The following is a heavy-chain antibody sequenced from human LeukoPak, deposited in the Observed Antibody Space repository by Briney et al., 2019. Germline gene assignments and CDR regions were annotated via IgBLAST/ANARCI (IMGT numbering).Heavy chain of an antibody. CDR1: GGTFSSYA. V-gene: IGHV1-69*13. Sequence: ASVKVSCKASGGTFSSYAISWARQAPGQGLEWMGGIIPIFGTANYAQKFQGRVTITADESTSTAYMELSSLRSEDTAVYYCAWCDVVVVPAATYYYYYMDVWGKGTTVTVSS. D-gene: IGHD2-2*01. CDR3: AWCDVVVVPAATYYYYYMDV. J-gene: IGHJ6*03. CDR2: IIPIFGTA.